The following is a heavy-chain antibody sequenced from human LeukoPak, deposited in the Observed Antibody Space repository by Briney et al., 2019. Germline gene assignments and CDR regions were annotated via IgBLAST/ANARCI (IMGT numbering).Heavy chain of an antibody. CDR1: RLIFSSYA. Sequence: GGSLRLSCAASRLIFSSYAMSWVRQAPGKGLEWVSAISGSGGSTYYADSVKGRFTISRDNSKNTLYLQMNSLRTEDTAVYYCAKSDCSSASCYTIDYWGQGILVTVSS. J-gene: IGHJ4*02. CDR3: AKSDCSSASCYTIDY. CDR2: ISGSGGST. D-gene: IGHD2-2*02. V-gene: IGHV3-23*01.